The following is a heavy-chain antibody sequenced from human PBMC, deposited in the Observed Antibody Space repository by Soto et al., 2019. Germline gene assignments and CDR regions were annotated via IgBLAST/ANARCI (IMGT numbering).Heavy chain of an antibody. CDR1: GSSFTSYW. CDR2: IYPGDSDI. V-gene: IGHV5-51*01. J-gene: IGHJ4*02. Sequence: GESLKISCKGSGSSFTSYWIAWVRQVPGKGLELMGVIYPGDSDIRYSPSFQGQVTISADKSISTAYLQWSSLKASDSAMYFCARHYYYDCSYYYPTNTQLPPDYWGQGTLVTVSS. CDR3: ARHYYYDCSYYYPTNTQLPPDY. D-gene: IGHD3-22*01.